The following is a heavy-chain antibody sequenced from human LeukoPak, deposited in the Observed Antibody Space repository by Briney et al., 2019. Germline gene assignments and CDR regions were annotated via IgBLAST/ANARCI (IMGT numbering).Heavy chain of an antibody. D-gene: IGHD5-18*01. CDR2: IYYSGIT. CDR1: GGSISSGDYY. Sequence: PSETLSLTCTVSGGSISSGDYYWSWIRQPPGKGLEWFGYIYYSGITYYNSSLKSRVTISVDTSKNQFSLKLSSVTAADTAVYYRAKVRYSYGPNWFDPWGQGTLVTVSS. CDR3: AKVRYSYGPNWFDP. V-gene: IGHV4-30-4*01. J-gene: IGHJ5*02.